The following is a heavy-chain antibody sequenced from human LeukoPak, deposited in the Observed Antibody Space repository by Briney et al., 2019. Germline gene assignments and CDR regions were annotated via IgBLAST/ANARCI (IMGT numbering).Heavy chain of an antibody. Sequence: GGSLRLSCAASGFTFSNYGMQWVRQAPGKGLEWVAVISHDGSTKFYADSVKGRFSISRDNSKNTLDLQMYSLRAEDTAVYYCAKDPIAYSSGWYFQDWGQGTQVTVSS. D-gene: IGHD6-25*01. CDR2: ISHDGSTK. J-gene: IGHJ1*01. V-gene: IGHV3-30*18. CDR3: AKDPIAYSSGWYFQD. CDR1: GFTFSNYG.